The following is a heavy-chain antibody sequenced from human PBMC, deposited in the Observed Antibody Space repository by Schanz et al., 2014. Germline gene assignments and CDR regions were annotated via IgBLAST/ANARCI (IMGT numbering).Heavy chain of an antibody. J-gene: IGHJ5*02. CDR2: INPNSGGT. Sequence: QVLLVQSGAEVKQPGASVKVSCKASGYTFTGHHMHWVRQAPGQGLEWMGWINPNSGGTNFAQKFQGRVTMTRDTSISTVYMELSRLRSDDTAVYYCAREGTVIRGLSGWFDPWGQGTLVTVSS. V-gene: IGHV1-2*02. CDR1: GYTFTGHH. CDR3: AREGTVIRGLSGWFDP. D-gene: IGHD3-10*01.